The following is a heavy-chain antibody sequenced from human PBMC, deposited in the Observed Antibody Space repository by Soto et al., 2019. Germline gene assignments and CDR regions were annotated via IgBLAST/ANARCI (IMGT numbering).Heavy chain of an antibody. CDR3: ARQSIFGVVIIPYYFDY. D-gene: IGHD3-3*01. CDR2: IYYSGST. J-gene: IGHJ4*02. Sequence: SETLSLTCTVSGGSISSSSYYWGWIRQPPGKGLEWIGSIYYSGSTYYNPSLKSRVTISVDTSKNQFSRKLSSVTAADTAVYYCARQSIFGVVIIPYYFDYWGQGTLVTVSS. CDR1: GGSISSSSYY. V-gene: IGHV4-39*01.